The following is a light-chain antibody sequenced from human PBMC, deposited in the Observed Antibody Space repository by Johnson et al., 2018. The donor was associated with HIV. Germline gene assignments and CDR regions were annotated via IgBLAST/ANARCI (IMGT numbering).Light chain of an antibody. CDR2: DNN. CDR1: SSNVGSSF. J-gene: IGLJ1*01. Sequence: SVLTQPPSVSAAPGQPVTISCSGSSSNVGSSFVSWYRQVPGTAPKLLIYDNNKRPSGIPGRFSGSKSGPSATLGITGLQTGDEADYYCGTWDSSLTSYVFGTGTKVTVL. CDR3: GTWDSSLTSYV. V-gene: IGLV1-51*01.